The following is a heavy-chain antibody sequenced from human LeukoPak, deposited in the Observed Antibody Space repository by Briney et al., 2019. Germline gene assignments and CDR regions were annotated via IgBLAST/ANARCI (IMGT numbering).Heavy chain of an antibody. CDR3: ARAGGGNAEYFQH. J-gene: IGHJ1*01. CDR1: GFTFSSYW. Sequence: GGSLRLSCAASGFTFSSYWMNWVRQAPGKGLVWVSRIASDGSSTTYADSVKGRFTISRDNSKNTLYLQMNSLRAEDTAVYYCARAGGGNAEYFQHWGQGTLVTVSS. CDR2: IASDGSST. V-gene: IGHV3-74*01. D-gene: IGHD4-23*01.